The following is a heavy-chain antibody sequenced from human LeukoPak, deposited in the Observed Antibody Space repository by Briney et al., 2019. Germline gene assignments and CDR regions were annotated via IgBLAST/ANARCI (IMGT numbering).Heavy chain of an antibody. V-gene: IGHV4-34*01. CDR2: INHSGST. CDR1: GGSFSGYH. CDR3: ARGLEVVVAATHYYYYGMDV. D-gene: IGHD2-15*01. Sequence: SETLSLTCAVYGGSFSGYHWSWIRQPPGKGLEWIGEINHSGSTNYNPSLKSRVTISVDTSKNQFSLKLSSVTAADTAVYYCARGLEVVVAATHYYYYGMDVWGQGTTVTVSS. J-gene: IGHJ6*02.